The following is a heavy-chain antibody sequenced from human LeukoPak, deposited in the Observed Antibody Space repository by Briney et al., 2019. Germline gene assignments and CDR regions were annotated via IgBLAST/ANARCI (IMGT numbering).Heavy chain of an antibody. D-gene: IGHD2-15*01. V-gene: IGHV3-53*01. CDR3: ARGFFSGGSCYGFDH. CDR2: IYSGGST. CDR1: GFTFSNYG. Sequence: GGSLRLSCAASGFTFSNYGMNWVRQAPGKGLEWVSVIYSGGSTYYADSVKGRFTISRDNSKNTLYLQMNSLRAEDTAVYYCARGFFSGGSCYGFDHWGQGTLVTVSS. J-gene: IGHJ4*02.